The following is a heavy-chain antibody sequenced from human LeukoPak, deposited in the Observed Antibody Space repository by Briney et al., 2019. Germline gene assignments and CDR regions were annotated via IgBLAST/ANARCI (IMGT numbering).Heavy chain of an antibody. CDR2: IIPIFGTA. CDR3: ARGHDSSGYYYDSYNWFDP. J-gene: IGHJ5*02. Sequence: SVKVSCKASGGTFSSYAISWVRQAPGQGLEWMGGIIPIFGTANYAQKFQGRVTITTDESTSTAYMELSSLRSEDTAVYYCARGHDSSGYYYDSYNWFDPWGQGTLVTVSS. CDR1: GGTFSSYA. D-gene: IGHD3-22*01. V-gene: IGHV1-69*05.